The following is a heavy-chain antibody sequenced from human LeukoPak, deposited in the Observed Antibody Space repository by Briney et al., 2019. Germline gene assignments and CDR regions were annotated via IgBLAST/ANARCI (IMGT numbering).Heavy chain of an antibody. CDR1: GGSISNFY. V-gene: IGHV4-4*07. Sequence: SETLSLTCTVSGGSISNFYWSWLRRPAGRGLEWIGRIYTSESIIYNPSLKGRVTMSVDTSKSQFSLKMSSVTAADTAVYYCARGYCSGGSCYSSPAYWGQGILVTVSS. J-gene: IGHJ4*02. D-gene: IGHD2-15*01. CDR2: IYTSESI. CDR3: ARGYCSGGSCYSSPAY.